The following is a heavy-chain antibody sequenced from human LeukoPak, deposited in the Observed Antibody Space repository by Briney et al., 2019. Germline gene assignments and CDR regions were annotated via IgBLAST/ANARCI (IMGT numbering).Heavy chain of an antibody. V-gene: IGHV3-30-3*01. D-gene: IGHD3-22*01. CDR3: TMHYYDSSGYYYDSRVY. Sequence: PGGSLRLSCAASGFTFSSYAMHWVRQAPGKGLEWVAVISYDGSNKYYADSVKGRFTISRDNSKNTLYLQMNSLRAEDTAVYYCTMHYYDSSGYYYDSRVYWGQGTLVTVSS. J-gene: IGHJ4*02. CDR1: GFTFSSYA. CDR2: ISYDGSNK.